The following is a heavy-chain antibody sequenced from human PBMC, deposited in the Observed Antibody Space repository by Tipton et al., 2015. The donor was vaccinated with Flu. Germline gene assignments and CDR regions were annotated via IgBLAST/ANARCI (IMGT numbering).Heavy chain of an antibody. CDR2: INHSGST. Sequence: TLSLTCAVYGGAFRGSYWGWIRPPPGKGVEWIGEINHSGSTNYKPSLKSRVTISVDTSKNQLSLKLNSVIAADTAVYYCARNVPGRKGFDPWGQGTLVTVSS. CDR3: ARNVPGRKGFDP. D-gene: IGHD1-14*01. J-gene: IGHJ5*02. V-gene: IGHV4-34*01. CDR1: GGAFRGSY.